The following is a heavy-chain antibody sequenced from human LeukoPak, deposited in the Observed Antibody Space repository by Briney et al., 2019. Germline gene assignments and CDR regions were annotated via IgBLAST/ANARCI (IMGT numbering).Heavy chain of an antibody. J-gene: IGHJ4*02. V-gene: IGHV1-2*02. D-gene: IGHD3-16*02. CDR1: GYVFTGHY. CDR2: INTNSGGI. CDR3: ARCGRLGELSSLDY. Sequence: ASVKVSCKASGYVFTGHYMHWVRQAPGHGLEWMGWINTNSGGINYEQRIQGRVTISRDTSLRTAYMELSRLRSDDTAVYYCARCGRLGELSSLDYWGQGTLVTVSS.